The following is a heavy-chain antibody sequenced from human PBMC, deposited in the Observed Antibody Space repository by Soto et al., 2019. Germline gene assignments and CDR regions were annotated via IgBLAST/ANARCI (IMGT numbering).Heavy chain of an antibody. J-gene: IGHJ4*02. CDR2: ISYDGSNK. Sequence: GGSLRLSCAASGFTFSSYGMYWVRQAPGKGLEWVAVISYDGSNKHYADSVKGRFTISRDNSKNTLYVQMNRLRAEDTAVYYCAKGARGYSYGPALDWGQGTLVTVSS. D-gene: IGHD5-18*01. CDR1: GFTFSSYG. CDR3: AKGARGYSYGPALD. V-gene: IGHV3-30*18.